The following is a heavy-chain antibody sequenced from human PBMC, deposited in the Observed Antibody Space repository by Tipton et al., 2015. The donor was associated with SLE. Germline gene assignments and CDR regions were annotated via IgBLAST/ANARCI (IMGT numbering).Heavy chain of an antibody. CDR1: GGSFSGYY. D-gene: IGHD2-2*01. J-gene: IGHJ3*02. CDR3: AREVVAYDAFDI. Sequence: TLSLTCAVYGGSFSGYYWSWIRQPPGKGLEWIGEINHSGSTNYNPSLKSRVTISVDTSKNQFPLKLSSVTAADTAVYYCAREVVAYDAFDIGAKGQWSPSLQ. V-gene: IGHV4-34*01. CDR2: INHSGST.